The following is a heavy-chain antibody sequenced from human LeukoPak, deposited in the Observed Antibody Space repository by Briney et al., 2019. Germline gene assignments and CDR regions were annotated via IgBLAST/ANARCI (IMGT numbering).Heavy chain of an antibody. CDR3: ARDRVGATGKYYFDY. CDR2: IYTSGST. D-gene: IGHD1-26*01. V-gene: IGHV4-4*07. J-gene: IGHJ4*02. Sequence: SETLSLTCTVSGGSISSYYWSWIRQPAGKGLEGIGRIYTSGSTNYNPSLKSRVTMSVDTSKNQFSLKLSSVTAADTAVYYCARDRVGATGKYYFDYWGQGTLVTVSS. CDR1: GGSISSYY.